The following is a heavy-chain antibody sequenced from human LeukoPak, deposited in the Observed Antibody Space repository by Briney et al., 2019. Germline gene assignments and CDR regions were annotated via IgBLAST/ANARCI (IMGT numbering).Heavy chain of an antibody. CDR1: GYTFTGYY. CDR2: INPNSGGT. V-gene: IGHV1-2*02. D-gene: IGHD3-22*01. Sequence: ASVKVSCKASGYTFTGYYMHWVRQAPGQGLEWMGWINPNSGGTNYAQKFQGRVTMTRDTSISTAYMELSRPRSDDTAVYYCARGLLSGDSRNPEEGYYYMDVWGKGTTVTVSS. CDR3: ARGLLSGDSRNPEEGYYYMDV. J-gene: IGHJ6*03.